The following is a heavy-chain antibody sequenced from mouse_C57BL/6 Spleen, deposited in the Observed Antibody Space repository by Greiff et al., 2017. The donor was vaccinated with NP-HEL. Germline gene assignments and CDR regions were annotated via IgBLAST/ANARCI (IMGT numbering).Heavy chain of an antibody. CDR2: ISSGSSTI. D-gene: IGHD2-4*01. V-gene: IGHV5-17*01. Sequence: EVQLVESGGGLVKPGGSLKLSCAASGFTFSDYGMHWVRQAPEKGLEWVAYISSGSSTIYYADTVKGRFTISRNNAKNTLFLQMTSLRSEDTAMYYCATRYYDYEGFADWGQGTLVTVSA. CDR1: GFTFSDYG. J-gene: IGHJ3*01. CDR3: ATRYYDYEGFAD.